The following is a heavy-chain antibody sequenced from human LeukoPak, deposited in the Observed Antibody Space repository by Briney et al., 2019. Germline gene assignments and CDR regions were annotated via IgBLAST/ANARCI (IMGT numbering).Heavy chain of an antibody. CDR2: ISGSSNYI. V-gene: IGHV3-21*01. CDR3: ARGHSGSYQRDDAYDI. CDR1: GFTFSSYS. J-gene: IGHJ3*02. Sequence: GGSLRLSCAASGFTFSSYSMNWVRQAPGKGLEWVSSISGSSNYIYYADSVKGRFTISRDNAKNSLYLQMNSLRAEDTAVYYCARGHSGSYQRDDAYDIWGQGTMVTVSS. D-gene: IGHD1-26*01.